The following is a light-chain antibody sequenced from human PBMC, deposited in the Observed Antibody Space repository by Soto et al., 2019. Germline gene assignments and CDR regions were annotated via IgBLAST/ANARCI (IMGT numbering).Light chain of an antibody. CDR1: QSVLYSSNNKNY. CDR3: QQYYSTPPT. CDR2: WAS. J-gene: IGKJ1*01. Sequence: DIVMTQSPDSLAVSLGERATINCKSSQSVLYSSNNKNYLAWYQQKPGQPPKLLMYWASTRESGVPDRFSGSGSRTDFTLTISSLQAEDVAVYYCQQYYSTPPTFGQGTKVEIK. V-gene: IGKV4-1*01.